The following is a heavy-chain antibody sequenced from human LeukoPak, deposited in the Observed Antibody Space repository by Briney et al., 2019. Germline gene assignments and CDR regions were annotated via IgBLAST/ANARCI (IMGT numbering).Heavy chain of an antibody. V-gene: IGHV3-21*01. CDR1: GFTFNAYS. Sequence: GASLRLSCEASGFTFNAYSMNWVRQAPGKGLEWVSSISSSGDYIYYADSLKGRFTISRDNAKNSLFLQMNSLSAEDTAVYYCARDGVPAYYYAMDVWGQGTTVTVSS. J-gene: IGHJ6*02. CDR2: ISSSGDYI. CDR3: ARDGVPAYYYAMDV. D-gene: IGHD3-16*01.